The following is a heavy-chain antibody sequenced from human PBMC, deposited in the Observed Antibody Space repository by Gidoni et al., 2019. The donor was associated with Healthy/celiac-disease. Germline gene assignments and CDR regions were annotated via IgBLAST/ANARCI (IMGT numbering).Heavy chain of an antibody. V-gene: IGHV3-30*03. CDR1: GFTFSSYG. D-gene: IGHD6-13*01. CDR3: ARRSIAAADEPLSVYYFDY. J-gene: IGHJ4*02. CDR2: ISYDGSNK. Sequence: QVQLVESGGGVVQPGRSLRLSCAASGFTFSSYGMHWVRQAPGKGLEWVAVISYDGSNKYYADSVKGRFTISRDNSKNTLYLQMNSLRAEDTAVYYCARRSIAAADEPLSVYYFDYWGQGTLVTVSS.